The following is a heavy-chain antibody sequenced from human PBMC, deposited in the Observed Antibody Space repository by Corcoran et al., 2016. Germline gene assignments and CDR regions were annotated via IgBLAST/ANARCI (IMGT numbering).Heavy chain of an antibody. CDR2: INPSGGST. CDR1: GYTFTSYY. CDR3: ARGGYDYVWGSYRLLGTFDY. D-gene: IGHD3-16*02. J-gene: IGHJ4*02. Sequence: QVQLVQSGAEVKKPGASVKVSCKASGYTFTSYYMHWVRQAPGQGLEWMGIINPSGGSTSYAQKFQGRVTMTKDTSTSTVYRELSSLRSEGTAGYYCARGGYDYVWGSYRLLGTFDYWGQGTLVTVSS. V-gene: IGHV1-46*01.